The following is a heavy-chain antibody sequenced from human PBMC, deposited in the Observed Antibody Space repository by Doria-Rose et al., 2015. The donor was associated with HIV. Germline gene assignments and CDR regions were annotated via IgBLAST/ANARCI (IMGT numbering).Heavy chain of an antibody. CDR3: AREYDFWSASFNWYFGL. J-gene: IGHJ2*01. CDR1: GYSITNGYY. D-gene: IGHD3-3*01. Sequence: QVQLQQWGPGLVKPSGTLSLTCSVSGYSITNGYYWGWIRQPPGKGLEWIGSIFHSGNTYYNPSLRSRSTLSIDTSTNQFFLSLSSLTATDTAIYYCAREYDFWSASFNWYFGLWGRGTLVAVSS. CDR2: IFHSGNT. V-gene: IGHV4-38-2*02.